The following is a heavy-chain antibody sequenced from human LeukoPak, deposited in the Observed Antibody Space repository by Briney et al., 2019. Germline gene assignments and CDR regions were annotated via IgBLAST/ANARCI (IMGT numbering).Heavy chain of an antibody. J-gene: IGHJ5*02. Sequence: SETLSLTCTVSGGSISSGGYYWSWVRQHPGKGLEWIGYIYYSGSTNYNPSLKSRVTISVDTSKNQFSLKLSSVTAADTAVYYCARQGEVLLWLGDPGWFDPWGQGTLATVSS. CDR2: IYYSGST. CDR3: ARQGEVLLWLGDPGWFDP. D-gene: IGHD3-10*01. V-gene: IGHV4-61*08. CDR1: GGSISSGGYY.